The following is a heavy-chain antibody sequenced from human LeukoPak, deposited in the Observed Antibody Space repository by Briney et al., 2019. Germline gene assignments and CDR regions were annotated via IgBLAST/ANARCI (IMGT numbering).Heavy chain of an antibody. D-gene: IGHD6-19*01. J-gene: IGHJ4*02. V-gene: IGHV3-30-3*01. CDR2: LSYDVNNK. Sequence: GGSLRLSCAASGFTFSSYAMHWVRQAPGKGLEWVAVLSYDVNNKYYAESVKGRFTISRDNSRDTLYLQMNSLRAEDTAVYYCARDVPGTPGGDYWGQGTQVTVSS. CDR3: ARDVPGTPGGDY. CDR1: GFTFSSYA.